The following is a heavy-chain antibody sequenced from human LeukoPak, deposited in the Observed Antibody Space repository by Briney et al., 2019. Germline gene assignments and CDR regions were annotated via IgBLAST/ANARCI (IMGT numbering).Heavy chain of an antibody. V-gene: IGHV3-66*04. J-gene: IGHJ4*02. Sequence: PGGSLRLSCAASGFTVSSNYMSWVRQAPGKGLEWVSVIYSGGSTYYADSVKGRFTISRDNSKNSLYLQMNSLRAEDTAVYYCARHYYGSGSYYDHWGQGTLVTVSS. CDR3: ARHYYGSGSYYDH. D-gene: IGHD3-10*01. CDR1: GFTVSSNY. CDR2: IYSGGST.